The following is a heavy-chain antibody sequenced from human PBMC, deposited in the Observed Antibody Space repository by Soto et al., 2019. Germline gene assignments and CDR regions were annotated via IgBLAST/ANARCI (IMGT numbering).Heavy chain of an antibody. V-gene: IGHV1-8*01. J-gene: IGHJ6*03. CDR2: MNPNSDHT. CDR1: GYTFSNYD. CDR3: VSGRGFIYSYYDMGV. Sequence: QVHLVQSGAEVKKPGASVKVSCKASGYTFSNYDINWVRQATGQGLEWMGWMNPNSDHTGYAQKFQGRVTMVRNTSISTAYGYLSSLGSEDTAEYYWVSGRGFIYSYYDMGVWGRGATGTVSS. D-gene: IGHD3-10*01.